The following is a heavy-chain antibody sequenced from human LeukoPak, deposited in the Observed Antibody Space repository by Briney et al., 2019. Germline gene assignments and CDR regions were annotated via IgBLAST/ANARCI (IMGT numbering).Heavy chain of an antibody. CDR2: ISSSSSYI. CDR1: GFTFSSYS. Sequence: KPGGSPRLFCAASGFTFSSYSMNWVRQAPGKGLEWVSSISSSSSYIYYADSVKGRFTISRDNAKNSLYLQMNSLRAEDTAVYYCAREPPSVWSGYSTYFDYWGQGTLVTVSS. J-gene: IGHJ4*02. D-gene: IGHD3-3*01. CDR3: AREPPSVWSGYSTYFDY. V-gene: IGHV3-21*01.